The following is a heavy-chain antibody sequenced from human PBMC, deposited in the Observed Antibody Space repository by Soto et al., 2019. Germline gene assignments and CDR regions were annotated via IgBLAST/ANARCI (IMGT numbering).Heavy chain of an antibody. CDR2: INAGNGNT. V-gene: IGHV1-3*01. J-gene: IGHJ6*03. Sequence: GASVKVSCKASGDTFTSYAMHWVRQAPGQRLEWMGWINAGNGNTKYSQKFQGRVTITRDTSASTAYMELSSLRSEDTAVYYCARDSLRYYYYYMDVWGKGTTVTSP. CDR3: ARDSLRYYYYYMDV. CDR1: GDTFTSYA. D-gene: IGHD3-3*01.